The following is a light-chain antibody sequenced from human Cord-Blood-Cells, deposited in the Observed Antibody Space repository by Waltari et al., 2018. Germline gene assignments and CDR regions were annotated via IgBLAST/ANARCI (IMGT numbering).Light chain of an antibody. CDR1: PSVSSY. Sequence: DIQMTQSPSSLSASVGDRVTITCRASPSVSSYLNWYQQKPGKAPQLLIYAASSVQSGGPSRFNDSGSGTDFTLAISSLQPEDFANYYCQQGYSTPFTFGPVTRGEIK. J-gene: IGKJ3*01. V-gene: IGKV1-39*01. CDR3: QQGYSTPFT. CDR2: AAS.